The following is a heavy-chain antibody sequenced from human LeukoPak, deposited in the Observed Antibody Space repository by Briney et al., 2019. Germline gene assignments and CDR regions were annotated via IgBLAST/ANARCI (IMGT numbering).Heavy chain of an antibody. CDR3: ARSTNIVVVPAAPPRDAEYFQH. D-gene: IGHD2-2*01. CDR2: IKQDGSEK. CDR1: GFTFSSYW. Sequence: GGSLRLSCAASGFTFSSYWMSCVRQAPGKGLEWVSNIKQDGSEKYYVDSVKGRFTISRDNAKNSLYLQMNSLRAEDTAVYYCARSTNIVVVPAAPPRDAEYFQHWGQGTLVTVSS. V-gene: IGHV3-7*03. J-gene: IGHJ1*01.